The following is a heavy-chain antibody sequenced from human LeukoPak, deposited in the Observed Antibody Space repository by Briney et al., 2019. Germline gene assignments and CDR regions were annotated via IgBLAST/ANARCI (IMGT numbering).Heavy chain of an antibody. CDR3: AKDGKRAVVWGYYFDY. CDR2: ISSSGSTI. V-gene: IGHV3-11*04. Sequence: PGGSLRLSCAASGFTFSDYYMSWIRQAPGKGLEWVSYISSSGSTIYYADSVKGRFTISRDNAKNSLCLQMNSLRAEDTAVYYCAKDGKRAVVWGYYFDYWGQGTLVTVSS. CDR1: GFTFSDYY. D-gene: IGHD4-23*01. J-gene: IGHJ4*02.